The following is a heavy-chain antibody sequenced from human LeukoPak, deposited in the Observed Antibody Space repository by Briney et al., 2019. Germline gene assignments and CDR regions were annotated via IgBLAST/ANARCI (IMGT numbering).Heavy chain of an antibody. CDR1: GFTFSSYG. J-gene: IGHJ4*02. D-gene: IGHD5-12*01. CDR3: AKVVSGYHFDS. V-gene: IGHV3-23*01. CDR2: ISGSGGNT. Sequence: GGSLRLSCAASGFTFSSYGMSWVRRAPGKGPEWVSGISGSGGNTYYADSVKGRFTISRDNSQNTLYLQMNTLRAEDTAVYYCAKVVSGYHFDSWGQGTLVTVSS.